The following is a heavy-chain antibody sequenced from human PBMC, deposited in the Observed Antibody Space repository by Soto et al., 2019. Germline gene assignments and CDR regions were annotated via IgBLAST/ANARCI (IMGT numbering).Heavy chain of an antibody. V-gene: IGHV1-69*01. J-gene: IGHJ4*02. CDR2: VIPISGRT. D-gene: IGHD5-12*01. CDR3: ATRGTQGRWLEFADY. Sequence: QVQLLQSGAEVKRPGSSVKVSCEASGGTFSSLGFTWVRQAPGQGLEWMGGVIPISGRTTFAKKFLGIVTITADESTRTTYMELTALTSDDTAIYYCATRGTQGRWLEFADYWGQGTRVTVSS. CDR1: GGTFSSLG.